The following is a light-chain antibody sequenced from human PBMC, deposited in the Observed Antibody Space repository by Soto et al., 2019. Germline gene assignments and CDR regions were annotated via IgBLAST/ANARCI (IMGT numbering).Light chain of an antibody. J-gene: IGKJ1*01. CDR2: DVS. CDR3: QQRYYWPWT. V-gene: IGKV3-11*01. CDR1: QSVSSQ. Sequence: IVMTQCQASLSASPRDTDTISCRASQSVSSQLAWYQQKPGQTPRLLIYDVSNRATGISARFSGSGSGTDFTLTIGSLEPEDFAVYFCQQRYYWPWTVGQGTKVDIK.